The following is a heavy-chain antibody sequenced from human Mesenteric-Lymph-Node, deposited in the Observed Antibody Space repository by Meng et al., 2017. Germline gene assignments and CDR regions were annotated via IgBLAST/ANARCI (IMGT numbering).Heavy chain of an antibody. CDR3: ARGFDVWGSYRYLDQIFY. D-gene: IGHD3-16*02. CDR1: GFTFSGPW. J-gene: IGHJ4*02. Sequence: GESLKISCAGSGFTFSGPWMNWVRQAPGKGLEWVSVILDRDGSTYYADSVKGRFTISRDNSKNTLYLQMNSLRAEDTAVYYCARGFDVWGSYRYLDQIFYWGQGTLVTVSS. CDR2: ILDRDGST. V-gene: IGHV3-66*02.